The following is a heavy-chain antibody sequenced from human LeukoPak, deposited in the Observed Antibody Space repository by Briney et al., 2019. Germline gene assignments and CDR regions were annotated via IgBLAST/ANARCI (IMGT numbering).Heavy chain of an antibody. Sequence: GGSLRLSCAASGFTFSSYAMSWVRQAPGKGLEWVSAISGSGGSTYCADSVKGRFTISRDNSKNTLYLQMNSLRAEDTAVYYCAKLSKPGRYFDYWGQGTLVTVSS. CDR3: AKLSKPGRYFDY. J-gene: IGHJ4*02. D-gene: IGHD1-26*01. CDR2: ISGSGGST. V-gene: IGHV3-23*01. CDR1: GFTFSSYA.